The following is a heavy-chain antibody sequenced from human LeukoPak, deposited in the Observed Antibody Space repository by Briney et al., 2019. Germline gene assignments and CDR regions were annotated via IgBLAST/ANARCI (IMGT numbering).Heavy chain of an antibody. CDR3: ARWQINLYYFDY. Sequence: PSETLSLTCTVSGVSISSSNSYWGWIRRPPGKGLEWIGSIYYSGNTYYNASLKSRVTISVDTSKNQFSLKLTSVTAADTAVYYCARWQINLYYFDYWGQGTLVTVSS. CDR1: GVSISSSNSY. D-gene: IGHD1-14*01. V-gene: IGHV4-39*01. CDR2: IYYSGNT. J-gene: IGHJ4*02.